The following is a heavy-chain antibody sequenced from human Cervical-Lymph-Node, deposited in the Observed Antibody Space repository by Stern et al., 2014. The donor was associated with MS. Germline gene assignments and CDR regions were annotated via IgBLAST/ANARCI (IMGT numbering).Heavy chain of an antibody. CDR3: ARDPINYDYVWGTYFGMDV. D-gene: IGHD3-16*01. J-gene: IGHJ6*02. V-gene: IGHV1-18*01. CDR1: GYTFSSYG. Sequence: QVQLVQSGGEVKKPGASVKVSCKASGYTFSSYGISWVRQAPGQGLEWMGWRSTYNGNTIYAQKLQGRVTMTTDTSTSTAYMVLSSLIFDDTAVYYCARDPINYDYVWGTYFGMDVWGQGTTVTVSS. CDR2: RSTYNGNT.